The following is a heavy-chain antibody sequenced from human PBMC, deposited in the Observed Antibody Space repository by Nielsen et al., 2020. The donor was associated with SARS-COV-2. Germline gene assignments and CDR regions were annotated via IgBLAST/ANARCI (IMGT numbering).Heavy chain of an antibody. CDR2: ISGSGGST. CDR1: GFTFSSYA. V-gene: IGHV3-23*01. Sequence: GESLKISCAASGFTFSSYAMSWVRQAPGKGLEWVSAISGSGGSTYYADSVKGWFTISRDNSKNTLYLQMNSLRAEDTAVYYCAKVSSTMIVVVITGRRYYFDYWGQGTLVTVSS. D-gene: IGHD3-22*01. J-gene: IGHJ4*02. CDR3: AKVSSTMIVVVITGRRYYFDY.